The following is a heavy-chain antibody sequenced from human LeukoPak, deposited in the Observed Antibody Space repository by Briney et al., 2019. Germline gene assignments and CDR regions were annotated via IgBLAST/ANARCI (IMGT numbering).Heavy chain of an antibody. CDR3: ARHYYDSSGYYYSSKNYFDS. Sequence: SETLPLTCTVSGDSIRSYYWSWIRQAPGKGLEWIGYIYFTGSTNYNPSLKSRVTIAADTSENQFSLKLSSVTAADTAVYYCARHYYDSSGYYYSSKNYFDSWGQGSLVTVSS. D-gene: IGHD3-22*01. V-gene: IGHV4-59*08. CDR2: IYFTGST. J-gene: IGHJ4*02. CDR1: GDSIRSYY.